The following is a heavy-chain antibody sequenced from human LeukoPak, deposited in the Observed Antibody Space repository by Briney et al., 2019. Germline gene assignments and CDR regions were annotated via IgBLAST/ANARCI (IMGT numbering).Heavy chain of an antibody. CDR3: ASWGHSSGWYGPDAFDI. D-gene: IGHD6-19*01. J-gene: IGHJ3*02. Sequence: SETLSLTCTVSGGSISSGDYYWSWIRQPPGKGLEWIGYIYYSGTTYYNPSLKSRVTISVDTSKNQFSLKLSSVTAADTAVYYCASWGHSSGWYGPDAFDIWGQGTMVTVSS. V-gene: IGHV4-30-4*08. CDR2: IYYSGTT. CDR1: GGSISSGDYY.